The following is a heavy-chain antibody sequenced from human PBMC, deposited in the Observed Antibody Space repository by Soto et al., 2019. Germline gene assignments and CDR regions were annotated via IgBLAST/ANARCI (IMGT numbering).Heavy chain of an antibody. CDR3: ARHKLIAVAGTANDAFDI. V-gene: IGHV5-51*01. J-gene: IGHJ3*02. Sequence: RGESLKISCKGSGYSFTSYWIGWVRQMPGKGLEWMGIIYPGDSDTRYSPSFQGQVTISADKSISTAYLQWSSLKASDTAMYYCARHKLIAVAGTANDAFDIWGQGTMVTVSS. CDR1: GYSFTSYW. D-gene: IGHD6-19*01. CDR2: IYPGDSDT.